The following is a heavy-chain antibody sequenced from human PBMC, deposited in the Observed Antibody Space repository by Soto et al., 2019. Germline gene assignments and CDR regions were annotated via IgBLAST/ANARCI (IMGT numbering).Heavy chain of an antibody. V-gene: IGHV3-33*01. D-gene: IGHD6-13*01. CDR3: ARDRTSSSSYFDY. J-gene: IGHJ4*02. CDR2: IWYDGSNK. Sequence: HVQLVESGGGVVQPGRSLRLSCAASGFTFSSYGMHWVRQAPGKGLEWVAVIWYDGSNKFYTDSVKGRFSISRDNSKNTLSLQMNSLRAEDTAVYYCARDRTSSSSYFDYWGQGNLVTVSS. CDR1: GFTFSSYG.